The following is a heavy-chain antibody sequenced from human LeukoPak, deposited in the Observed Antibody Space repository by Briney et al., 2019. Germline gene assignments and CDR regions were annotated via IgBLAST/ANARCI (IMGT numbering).Heavy chain of an antibody. CDR1: GYTFTGYY. Sequence: GASVKVSCKASGYTFTGYYMHWVRQAPGQGLEWMGWINPNSGGTNYGQKFQGRVTMTRDTSITIVYMELSRLRSDDTAVYYCARGPSESSGYYYEGDAFDIWGQGTVVTVSS. CDR3: ARGPSESSGYYYEGDAFDI. D-gene: IGHD3-22*01. CDR2: INPNSGGT. V-gene: IGHV1-2*02. J-gene: IGHJ3*02.